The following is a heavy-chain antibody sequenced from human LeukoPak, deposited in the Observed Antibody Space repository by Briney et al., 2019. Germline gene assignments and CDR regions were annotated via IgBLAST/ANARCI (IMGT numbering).Heavy chain of an antibody. V-gene: IGHV3-30-3*01. D-gene: IGHD2-21*01. CDR1: GFTFSSYA. Sequence: PGGSLRLSCAASGFTFSSYAMHWVRQAPGKGLEWVAVISYDGSNKYYADSVKGRFTISRDNSKNTLYVEMNSLRAEDTAVYYCATESTLPGEDAFDIWGQGTMVTVSS. CDR2: ISYDGSNK. CDR3: ATESTLPGEDAFDI. J-gene: IGHJ3*02.